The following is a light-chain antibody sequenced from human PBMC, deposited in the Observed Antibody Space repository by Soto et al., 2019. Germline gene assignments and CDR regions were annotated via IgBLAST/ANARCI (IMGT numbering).Light chain of an antibody. CDR3: QQYNKWPPLT. V-gene: IGKV3-15*01. J-gene: IGKJ4*01. CDR2: GTS. Sequence: EIVMTQSPATLSVSPGERATLSCRASQSVSSNLAWYQQKPGQAPRLLIYGTSTRATGIPARFSGSGSGTEFTLTISSLQSEDFAVYYCQQYNKWPPLTFGGVTKVEIK. CDR1: QSVSSN.